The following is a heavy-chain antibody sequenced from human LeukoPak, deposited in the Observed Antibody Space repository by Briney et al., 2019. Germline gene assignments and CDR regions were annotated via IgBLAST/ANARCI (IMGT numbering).Heavy chain of an antibody. D-gene: IGHD4-23*01. CDR1: GFTFSSYS. V-gene: IGHV3-48*01. Sequence: PGGSLRLSCAASGFTFSSYSMNWVRQAPGKGLEWVSYISSSSSTIYYADSVKGRFTISRDNAKNSLYLQMNSLRAEDTAVYYCARVRTTVVTTDAFDIWGQGTMVTVSS. CDR3: ARVRTTVVTTDAFDI. CDR2: ISSSSSTI. J-gene: IGHJ3*02.